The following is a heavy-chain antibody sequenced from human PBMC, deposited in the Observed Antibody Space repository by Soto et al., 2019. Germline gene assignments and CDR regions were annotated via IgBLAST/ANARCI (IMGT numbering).Heavy chain of an antibody. J-gene: IGHJ4*02. V-gene: IGHV1-69*04. D-gene: IGHD2-15*01. CDR1: GGTFSSYT. Sequence: SGKVSCKAPGGTFSSYTIGWGSQAPGQGLEWMGRIIPILGIANYAQKFQGRVTITADKSTSTAYMELSSLRSEDTAVYYCAREDCSGGSCYSYYWGQGTLVTVSS. CDR2: IIPILGIA. CDR3: AREDCSGGSCYSYY.